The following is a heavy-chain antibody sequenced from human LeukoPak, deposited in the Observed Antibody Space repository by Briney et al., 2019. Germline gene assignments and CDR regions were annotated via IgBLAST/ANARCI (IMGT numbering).Heavy chain of an antibody. J-gene: IGHJ6*02. Sequence: GGSLRLSCAASGFTFNDYYMSWIRQAPGKGLEWVSYISSSGSTIYYADSVEGRFTISRDNAKNSLYLQMNSLRAEDTAVYYCARDTDGDYYYYYGMDVWGQGTTVTVSS. CDR2: ISSSGSTI. CDR3: ARDTDGDYYYYYGMDV. CDR1: GFTFNDYY. D-gene: IGHD4-17*01. V-gene: IGHV3-11*01.